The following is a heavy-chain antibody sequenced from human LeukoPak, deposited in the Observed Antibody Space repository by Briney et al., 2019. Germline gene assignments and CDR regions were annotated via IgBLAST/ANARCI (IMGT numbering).Heavy chain of an antibody. Sequence: GGSLRLSCAASGFTFSSYWMHWVRQAPGKGLVWVSRINSDGSSTSYADSVKGRFTISRDNAKNTLYLQMNSLRAEDTAVYYCARVLVWVASGSGGWFDPWGQGTLVTVSS. CDR2: INSDGSST. J-gene: IGHJ5*02. CDR1: GFTFSSYW. V-gene: IGHV3-74*01. CDR3: ARVLVWVASGSGGWFDP. D-gene: IGHD6-25*01.